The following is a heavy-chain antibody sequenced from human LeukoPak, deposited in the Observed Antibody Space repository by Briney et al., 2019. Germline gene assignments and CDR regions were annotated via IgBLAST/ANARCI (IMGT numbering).Heavy chain of an antibody. CDR2: ISSSSSYI. V-gene: IGHV3-21*01. Sequence: GGSLRLSCAASGFTFSTSAMNWVRQAPGKGLEWVSSISSSSSYIYYADSVKGRFTISRDNAKNSLYLQMNSLRAEDTAVYYCARDRIYGSGSQLDAFDIWGQGTMVTVSS. J-gene: IGHJ3*02. CDR3: ARDRIYGSGSQLDAFDI. CDR1: GFTFSTSA. D-gene: IGHD3-10*01.